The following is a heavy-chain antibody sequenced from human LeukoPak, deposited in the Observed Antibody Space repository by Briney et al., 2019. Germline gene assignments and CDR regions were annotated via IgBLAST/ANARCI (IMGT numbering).Heavy chain of an antibody. V-gene: IGHV3-23*01. Sequence: PGGSLRLSCAASGFTFSSYAMSWVRQAPGKGLEWVSAISGSGGSTYYADSVKGRFTISRDNSKNTLYLQMNNLRAEDTAVYYCAKDSFPRSGYYYGNWFDPWGQGTLVTVSS. CDR3: AKDSFPRSGYYYGNWFDP. CDR2: ISGSGGST. CDR1: GFTFSSYA. J-gene: IGHJ5*02. D-gene: IGHD3-22*01.